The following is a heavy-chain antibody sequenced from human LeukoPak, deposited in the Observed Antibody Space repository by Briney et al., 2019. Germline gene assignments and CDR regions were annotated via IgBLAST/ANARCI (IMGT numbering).Heavy chain of an antibody. Sequence: PSETLSLTCAVSDGSISSGGYSWSWIRQPPGKGLEWIGEINHSGSTNYNPSLKSRVTISVDTSKNQFSLKLSSVTAADTAVYYCARNEGQQLPRSWFDPWGQGTLVTVSS. J-gene: IGHJ5*02. CDR2: INHSGST. D-gene: IGHD6-13*01. V-gene: IGHV4-34*01. CDR3: ARNEGQQLPRSWFDP. CDR1: DGSISSGGYS.